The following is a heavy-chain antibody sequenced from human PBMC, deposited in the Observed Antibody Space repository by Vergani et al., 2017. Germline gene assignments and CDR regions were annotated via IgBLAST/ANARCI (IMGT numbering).Heavy chain of an antibody. D-gene: IGHD4-17*01. J-gene: IGHJ4*02. V-gene: IGHV3-23*01. CDR1: GFTFSSYA. CDR3: AKGDYGDYGGFDY. CDR2: ISGSGGST. Sequence: EVQLLESGGGLVQPGGSLRLSCAASGFTFSSYAMSWVRQAPGKGLEWVSAISGSGGSTYYADSVKGRFTISRDNSKNTLDLQMNSLRAEDTAVYYCAKGDYGDYGGFDYWGQGTLVTGSS.